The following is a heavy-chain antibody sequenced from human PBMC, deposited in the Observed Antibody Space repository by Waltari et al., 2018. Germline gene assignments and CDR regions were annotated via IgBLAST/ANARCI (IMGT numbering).Heavy chain of an antibody. CDR3: TRGVGHFDY. CDR2: IRSKAYGGTT. V-gene: IGHV3-49*04. CDR1: GFTFGDYA. J-gene: IGHJ4*02. Sequence: EVQLVESGGDLVQPGRSLRLSCTASGFTFGDYAMSWVRQAPGKGLEWVGFIRSKAYGGTTEYAASVKGRFTISRDDSKSIAYLQMNSLKTEDTAVYYCTRGVGHFDYWGQGTLVTVSS.